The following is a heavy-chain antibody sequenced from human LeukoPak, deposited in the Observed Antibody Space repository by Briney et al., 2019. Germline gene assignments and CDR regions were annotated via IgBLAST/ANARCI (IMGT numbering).Heavy chain of an antibody. J-gene: IGHJ4*02. V-gene: IGHV5-51*01. CDR1: GYSFTSYW. CDR3: ARLTLGELSLLDY. D-gene: IGHD3-16*02. CDR2: IYPGDSDT. Sequence: GEALKISFKGSGYSFTSYWIGWVRPMPGKGLEWMGIIYPGDSDTRYSPSFQGQVTISADKSISTAYLQWSSLKASDTAMYYCARLTLGELSLLDYWGQGTLVTVSS.